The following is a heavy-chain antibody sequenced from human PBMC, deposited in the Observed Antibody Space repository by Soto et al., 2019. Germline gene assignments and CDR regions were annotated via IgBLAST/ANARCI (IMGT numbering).Heavy chain of an antibody. V-gene: IGHV3-30-3*01. CDR1: GFTFSSYA. CDR3: AREPLTGTTYAQCGMDV. Sequence: QVQLVESGGGVVQPGRSLRLSCAASGFTFSSYAMHWVRQAPGKGLEWVAVISYDGSNKYYADSVKGRFTISRDNSKNTLYLQMNSLRAEDTAVYYCAREPLTGTTYAQCGMDVWGQGTTVTVSS. CDR2: ISYDGSNK. D-gene: IGHD1-7*01. J-gene: IGHJ6*02.